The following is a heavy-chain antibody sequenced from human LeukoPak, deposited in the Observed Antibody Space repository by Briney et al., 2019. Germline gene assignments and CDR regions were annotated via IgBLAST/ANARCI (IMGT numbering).Heavy chain of an antibody. V-gene: IGHV3-66*01. Sequence: GGSLRLSCAASGFIVTGDHMIWVRQAPGKGLEWVSIIYSNGATYYADSVKGRFTISRDNSKNSLYLQMNSLRAEDTAVYYCARGLSTADNDYWGQGTLVTVSS. CDR1: GFIVTGDH. CDR3: ARGLSTADNDY. CDR2: IYSNGAT. J-gene: IGHJ4*02. D-gene: IGHD6-6*01.